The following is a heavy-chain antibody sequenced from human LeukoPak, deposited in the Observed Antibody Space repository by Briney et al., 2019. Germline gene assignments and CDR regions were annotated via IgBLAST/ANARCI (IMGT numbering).Heavy chain of an antibody. V-gene: IGHV4-61*02. CDR2: IYTSGST. CDR1: GGSISSSSYY. J-gene: IGHJ6*03. D-gene: IGHD3-16*02. Sequence: SETLSLTCTVSGGSISSSSYYWSWIRQPAGKGLEWIGRIYTSGSTNYNPSLKSRVTISVDTSKNQFSLKLSSVTAADTAVYYCARSYRSGPYYMDVWGKGTTITISS. CDR3: ARSYRSGPYYMDV.